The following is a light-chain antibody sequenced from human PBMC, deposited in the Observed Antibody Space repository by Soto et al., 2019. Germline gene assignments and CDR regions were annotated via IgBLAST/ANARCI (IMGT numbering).Light chain of an antibody. Sequence: QSVLTQPPSVSGAPSQRVTISCTGSSSNIGAGYDVHWYQQLPGTAPKLLIYGNSNRPSGVPDRFSGSKSGASASLAITGLQAEDEADYYCQSYDISLTTWVFGGGTKLTVL. CDR2: GNS. CDR3: QSYDISLTTWV. CDR1: SSNIGAGYD. J-gene: IGLJ3*02. V-gene: IGLV1-40*01.